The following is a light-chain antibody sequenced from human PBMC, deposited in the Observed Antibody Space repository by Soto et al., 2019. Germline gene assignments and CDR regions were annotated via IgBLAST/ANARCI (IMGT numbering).Light chain of an antibody. CDR1: QSVSYY. Sequence: IVLTQSPGTLSLSPGERATLSCRASQSVSYYLAWYQQKPGQAPRLLIYDASSRATGIPDRFSGSGSGTDFTLTISRLEPEDFAVYYCQQSGTSPWTFGQGTKVDIK. CDR2: DAS. J-gene: IGKJ1*01. V-gene: IGKV3-20*01. CDR3: QQSGTSPWT.